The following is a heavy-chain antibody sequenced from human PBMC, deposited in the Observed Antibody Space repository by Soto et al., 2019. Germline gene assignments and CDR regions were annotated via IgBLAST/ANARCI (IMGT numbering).Heavy chain of an antibody. Sequence: QVTLKESGPVLVKPTETLTLTCTVSGFSLSNAKMGVSWFRQPPGKALEWLAHIFSNDEKSYSTSLKSRLTISKDTSKSQVVLTMTNMDPVDTATYYRARNILTGYQKGYFDYWGQGTLVTVSS. CDR3: ARNILTGYQKGYFDY. J-gene: IGHJ4*02. CDR1: GFSLSNAKMG. V-gene: IGHV2-26*01. CDR2: IFSNDEK. D-gene: IGHD3-9*01.